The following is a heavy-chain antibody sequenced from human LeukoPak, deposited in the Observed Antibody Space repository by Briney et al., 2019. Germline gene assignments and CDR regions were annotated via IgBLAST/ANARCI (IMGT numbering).Heavy chain of an antibody. J-gene: IGHJ4*02. CDR2: IRSKAFGETA. D-gene: IGHD7-27*01. CDR3: TRDRGSSTLGDY. V-gene: IGHV3-49*04. Sequence: GGSLRLSCTVSGFTFGDYAINWVRQAPGKGLEWVGFIRSKAFGETAEYAASVKGRFTISRDDSKSIAYLQMNSLKTEDTAVYYCTRDRGSSTLGDYWGQGTLVTVSS. CDR1: GFTFGDYA.